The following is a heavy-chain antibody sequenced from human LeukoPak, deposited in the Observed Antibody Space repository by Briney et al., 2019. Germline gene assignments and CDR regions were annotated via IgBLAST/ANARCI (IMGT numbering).Heavy chain of an antibody. J-gene: IGHJ3*02. V-gene: IGHV4-39*01. CDR1: GGSISSSSYH. Sequence: ETLSLTCTVSGGSISSSSYHWGWIRQPPGKGLEWIGSIYYSGSTYYNPSLKSRVTISVDTSKNQFSLKLSSVTAADTAVYYCAGGAFDIWGQGTMVTVSS. CDR2: IYYSGST. D-gene: IGHD3-16*01. CDR3: AGGAFDI.